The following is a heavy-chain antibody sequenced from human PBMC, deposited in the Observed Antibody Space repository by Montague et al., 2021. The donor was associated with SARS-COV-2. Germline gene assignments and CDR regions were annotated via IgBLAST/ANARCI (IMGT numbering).Heavy chain of an antibody. CDR3: ARTYYDILTGRDYGIDV. J-gene: IGHJ6*02. Sequence: PALVKPTQTLTLTCTFSGFSLSTSGMCVSWIRQPPGKALEWPARIDWDDDKYYSTSLKTRLTISKDTSKNQVVLTMTNMDPVDTATYYCARTYYDILTGRDYGIDVWGQGTTVTVSS. D-gene: IGHD3-9*01. V-gene: IGHV2-70*11. CDR1: GFSLSTSGMC. CDR2: IDWDDDK.